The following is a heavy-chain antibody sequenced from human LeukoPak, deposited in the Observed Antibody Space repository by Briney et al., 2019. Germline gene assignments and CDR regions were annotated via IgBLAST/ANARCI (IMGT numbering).Heavy chain of an antibody. V-gene: IGHV3-23*01. D-gene: IGHD6-25*01. CDR1: GLHFSNYA. J-gene: IGHJ4*02. Sequence: PGGSLRLSCAASGLHFSNYAMNWVRQAPGKGLEWVSGITDSGGSTYYADSVKGRFTISRDNYENTLYLQMNTLRAEDTAIYFCAKSLAARWVIDYWGQGTLVTVSS. CDR2: ITDSGGST. CDR3: AKSLAARWVIDY.